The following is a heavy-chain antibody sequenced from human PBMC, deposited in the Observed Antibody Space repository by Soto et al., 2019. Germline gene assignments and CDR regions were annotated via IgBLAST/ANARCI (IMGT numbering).Heavy chain of an antibody. CDR3: AIDKYYDSSGYSDY. CDR2: IWYDGSNK. J-gene: IGHJ4*02. Sequence: QVQLVESGGGVVQPGRSLRLSCAASGFNFSSYGMHWVRQAPGKGLEWVAVIWYDGSNKYYADSVKGRFTISRDNSKNTLYLQMNSLRAEDTAVYYCAIDKYYDSSGYSDYWGQGTLVTVSS. V-gene: IGHV3-33*01. CDR1: GFNFSSYG. D-gene: IGHD3-22*01.